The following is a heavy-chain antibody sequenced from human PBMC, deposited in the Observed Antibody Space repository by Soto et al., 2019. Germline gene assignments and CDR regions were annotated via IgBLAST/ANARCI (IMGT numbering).Heavy chain of an antibody. V-gene: IGHV3-13*01. CDR1: GFTFSGFD. CDR2: IGTAGDT. J-gene: IGHJ4*02. CDR3: ARGQEVGAHFFDS. Sequence: GGTLRLSCEASGFTFSGFDMHWVRQPTGKGLEWVSTIGTAGDTYYAVSVKGRFTISRDNAKNSLSLQMNSLRAGDTAVYFCARGQEVGAHFFDSWGQGTQVTVSS. D-gene: IGHD2-15*01.